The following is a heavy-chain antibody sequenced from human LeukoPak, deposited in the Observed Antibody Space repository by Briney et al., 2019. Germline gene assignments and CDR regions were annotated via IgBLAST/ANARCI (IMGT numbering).Heavy chain of an antibody. Sequence: PGGSLRLFCAASGFTVSSNYMSWVRQAPGKGLEWVSVIYSGGSTYYADSVKGRFTISRDNSKNTLYLQMNSLRAEGTAVYYCARAPSEATGYYYYMDVWGKGTTVTVSS. CDR2: IYSGGST. J-gene: IGHJ6*03. D-gene: IGHD5-12*01. CDR3: ARAPSEATGYYYYMDV. CDR1: GFTVSSNY. V-gene: IGHV3-53*01.